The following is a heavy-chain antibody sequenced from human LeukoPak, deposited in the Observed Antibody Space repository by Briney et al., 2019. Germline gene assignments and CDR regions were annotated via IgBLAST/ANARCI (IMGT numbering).Heavy chain of an antibody. Sequence: GGSLRLSCAASGFTFSSYAMSWVRQAPGKGLEWVSAISGSGGSTYYADSVKGRFTISRDNSKNTLYLQMNSLRGEDTAVYYCAKVNRSSWYGSRWFDAWGQGTLVTVSS. J-gene: IGHJ5*02. CDR1: GFTFSSYA. D-gene: IGHD6-13*01. CDR3: AKVNRSSWYGSRWFDA. CDR2: ISGSGGST. V-gene: IGHV3-23*01.